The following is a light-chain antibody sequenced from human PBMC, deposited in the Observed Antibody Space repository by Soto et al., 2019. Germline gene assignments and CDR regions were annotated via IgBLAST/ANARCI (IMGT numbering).Light chain of an antibody. J-gene: IGKJ1*01. V-gene: IGKV1-5*03. CDR3: QQYNGYSRA. CDR1: QSISDW. Sequence: DIPMTQSPSTLSASIGDRVTITCRATQSISDWLAWYQQKPGKAPKLLIYRASNLESGVPSRFGGSGSGTEFTLTISSLQPDDFATYYCQQYNGYSRAFGQGTKVEIK. CDR2: RAS.